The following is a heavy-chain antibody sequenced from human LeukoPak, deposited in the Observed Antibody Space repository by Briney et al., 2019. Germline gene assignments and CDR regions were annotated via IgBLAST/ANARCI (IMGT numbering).Heavy chain of an antibody. V-gene: IGHV3-23*01. D-gene: IGHD3-10*01. CDR3: AKRVGSYYFDS. CDR1: GFTFRTYA. CDR2: ISGSGGST. J-gene: IGHJ4*02. Sequence: GGSLRLSCAASGFTFRTYAMSWVRQAPGKGLEWLSYISGSGGSTYYADSVKGRFTISRDNSKNTLYLQMNSLRAEDTALYYCAKRVGSYYFDSWGQGTLVTVSS.